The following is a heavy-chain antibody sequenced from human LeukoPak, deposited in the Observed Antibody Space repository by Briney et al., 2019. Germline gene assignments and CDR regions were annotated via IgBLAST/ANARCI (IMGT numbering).Heavy chain of an antibody. J-gene: IGHJ2*01. Sequence: AGGSLRLSCAASGFTFSSYGMSWVRQAPGKGLEWVSSISSSSSYIYYADSVKGRFTISRDNARNSLYLQMNSLRAEDTAVYYCARDGLAAATLHWCFDLWGRGTLVTVSS. CDR3: ARDGLAAATLHWCFDL. CDR2: ISSSSSYI. D-gene: IGHD2-15*01. CDR1: GFTFSSYG. V-gene: IGHV3-21*01.